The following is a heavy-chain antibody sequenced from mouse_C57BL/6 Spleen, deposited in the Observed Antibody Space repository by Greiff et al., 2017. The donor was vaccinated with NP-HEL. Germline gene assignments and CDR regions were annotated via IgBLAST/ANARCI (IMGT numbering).Heavy chain of an antibody. CDR3: ARDGIPGFWFDY. J-gene: IGHJ2*01. D-gene: IGHD5-2*01. Sequence: QVQLQQSGAELVKPGASVKISCKASGYAFSSYWMNWVKQRPGTGLEWIGQIYPGDGDTNYNGKFTGQATLTADKSSSTAYMQLSSLTSEDSAVYFCARDGIPGFWFDYWGQGTTLTVSS. CDR1: GYAFSSYW. V-gene: IGHV1-80*01. CDR2: IYPGDGDT.